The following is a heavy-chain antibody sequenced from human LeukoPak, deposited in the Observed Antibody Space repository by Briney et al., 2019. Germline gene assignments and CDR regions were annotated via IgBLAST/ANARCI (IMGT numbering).Heavy chain of an antibody. J-gene: IGHJ4*02. D-gene: IGHD6-13*01. CDR3: AKVRGIEAAGEGY. V-gene: IGHV3-23*01. CDR1: GLTFSSYS. Sequence: GGSLRLSCAASGLTFSSYSMSWVRQSPGKGLEGGSAISGSGGSTYYADSVNGRLTISRDNSKNKLDLQMNSLRADDTAVSSCAKVRGIEAAGEGYWGPGTLVTVSS. CDR2: ISGSGGST.